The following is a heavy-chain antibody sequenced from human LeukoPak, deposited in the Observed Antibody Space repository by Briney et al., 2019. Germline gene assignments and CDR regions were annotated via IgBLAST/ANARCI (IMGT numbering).Heavy chain of an antibody. D-gene: IGHD2-15*01. CDR3: ARGWDIVVVVAATSSAFDI. CDR2: ISSSGSTI. J-gene: IGHJ3*02. Sequence: GGSVRLSCAASGFTFSSYEMNWVRQAPGKGLEWVAYISSSGSTIYYADSVKGRFTISRDNAKNSLYLQMNSLRAEDTAVYYCARGWDIVVVVAATSSAFDIWGQGTMVTVSS. CDR1: GFTFSSYE. V-gene: IGHV3-48*03.